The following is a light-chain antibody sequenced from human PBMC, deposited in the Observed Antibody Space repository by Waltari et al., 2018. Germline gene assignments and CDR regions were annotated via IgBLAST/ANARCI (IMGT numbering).Light chain of an antibody. CDR2: SNN. Sequence: QSVLTQPPSASGTPGQRVTISCSGSSSNIGSNTVNWYQQLPGTAPKPLIYSNNQRPSGFPDRFSGSKSGTSASLAISGLQSEDEADYYCAAWDDSLNGLFGGGTKLTVL. V-gene: IGLV1-44*01. CDR3: AAWDDSLNGL. CDR1: SSNIGSNT. J-gene: IGLJ2*01.